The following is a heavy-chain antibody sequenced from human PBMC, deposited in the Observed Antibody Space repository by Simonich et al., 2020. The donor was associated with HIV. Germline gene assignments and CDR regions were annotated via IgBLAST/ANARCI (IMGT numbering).Heavy chain of an antibody. D-gene: IGHD3-10*01. CDR2: INSDVTAT. V-gene: IGHV3-74*01. Sequence: CAASGFTFSSYEMNWVRQAPGKGLEWVSRINSDVTATDYADSVKGRFTISRDNAKNTLYLQRNSRRAEDTAVYYCANLAGSRPVDSWGQGTLVTVSS. J-gene: IGHJ4*02. CDR3: ANLAGSRPVDS. CDR1: GFTFSSYE.